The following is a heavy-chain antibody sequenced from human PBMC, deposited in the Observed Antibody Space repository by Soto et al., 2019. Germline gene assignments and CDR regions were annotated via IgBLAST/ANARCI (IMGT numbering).Heavy chain of an antibody. CDR2: ISGSGGST. J-gene: IGHJ6*02. V-gene: IGHV3-23*01. D-gene: IGHD5-12*01. CDR3: AKVQGGYSGYDYYYYYGMDV. Sequence: GGSLRLSCAASGFTFSSYAMSWVRQAPGKGLEWVSAISGSGGSTYYADSVKGRFTISRDNSKNTLYLQMNSLRAEDTAVYYCAKVQGGYSGYDYYYYYGMDVWGQGTTVTVSS. CDR1: GFTFSSYA.